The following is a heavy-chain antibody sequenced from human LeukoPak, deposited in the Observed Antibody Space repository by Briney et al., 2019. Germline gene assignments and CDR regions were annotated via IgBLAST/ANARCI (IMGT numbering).Heavy chain of an antibody. V-gene: IGHV3-30*02. CDR2: IRYDGSNK. Sequence: PGGSLRLSCAASGFTFSSYGMHWVRQAPGKGLEWVAFIRYDGSNKYYADSVKGRFTISRDNSKNTLYLQMNSLRAEDTAVYYCAKDRPVYCSGGSCYIDYWGQGTLVTVSS. D-gene: IGHD2-15*01. CDR1: GFTFSSYG. CDR3: AKDRPVYCSGGSCYIDY. J-gene: IGHJ4*02.